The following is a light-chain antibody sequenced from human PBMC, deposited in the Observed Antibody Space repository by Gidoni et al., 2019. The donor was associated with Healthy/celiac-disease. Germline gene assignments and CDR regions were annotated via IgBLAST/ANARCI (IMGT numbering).Light chain of an antibody. V-gene: IGLV2-14*01. CDR1: SSDVGGYND. CDR2: EVS. CDR3: SSYTSSSTLV. J-gene: IGLJ1*01. Sequence: QSALTQPASVSGSPGQSITISCTGTSSDVGGYNDVSWYQQHPGKAPKLMIYEVSNRPSGFSNRFSGSKSGNTASLTISGLQAEDEADYYCSSYTSSSTLVFGTGTKVTVL.